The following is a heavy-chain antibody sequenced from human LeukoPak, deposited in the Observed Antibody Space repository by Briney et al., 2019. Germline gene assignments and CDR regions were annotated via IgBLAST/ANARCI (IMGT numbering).Heavy chain of an antibody. CDR2: IKQDGSEK. V-gene: IGHV3-7*01. D-gene: IGHD5-12*01. Sequence: GGSLRLSCAASGFTFTTYWMAWVRQAPEKGLEWVANIKQDGSEKYYVDSVKGRFTISRDNAKNSLYLQMNSLRAEDTAVYYCARDLSGYGYFDYWGQGTLVTVSS. CDR3: ARDLSGYGYFDY. J-gene: IGHJ4*02. CDR1: GFTFTTYW.